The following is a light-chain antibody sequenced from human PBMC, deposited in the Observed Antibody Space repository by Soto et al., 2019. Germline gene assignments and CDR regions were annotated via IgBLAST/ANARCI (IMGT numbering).Light chain of an antibody. CDR1: QSVSDDY. Sequence: EIVMTQSPGTPSLSPGERATLSCRASQSVSDDYLAWYQQKPGQAPRLVISGASTRATGIPDRFRGSGSGTDFTLSISRLEPEDFAIYYCQQYGSTPYTFGQGTRLEIK. V-gene: IGKV3-20*01. CDR3: QQYGSTPYT. J-gene: IGKJ5*01. CDR2: GAS.